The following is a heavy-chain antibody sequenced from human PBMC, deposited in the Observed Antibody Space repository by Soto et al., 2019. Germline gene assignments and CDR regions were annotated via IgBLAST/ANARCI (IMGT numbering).Heavy chain of an antibody. J-gene: IGHJ6*02. V-gene: IGHV1-69*13. D-gene: IGHD6-13*01. CDR3: ARDRHSSSWGYYYYGMDV. CDR2: IIPIFGTA. Sequence: SVKVSCKASGGTFSSYAISWVRQAPGQGLEWMGGIIPIFGTANYAQKFQGRVTITADESTSTAYMELSSLRSEDTAVYYCARDRHSSSWGYYYYGMDVWGQGTTVTVSS. CDR1: GGTFSSYA.